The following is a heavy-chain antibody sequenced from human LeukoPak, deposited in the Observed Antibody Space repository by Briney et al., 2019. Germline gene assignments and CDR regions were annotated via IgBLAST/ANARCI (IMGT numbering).Heavy chain of an antibody. J-gene: IGHJ3*02. CDR3: AREIWFGELFGAFDI. Sequence: ASVKVSCKASGYTFTSYAMNWVRQAPGQGLEWMGWINTNTGNPTYAQGFTGRFVFSLDTSVSTAYLQISSLKAEDTAVYYCAREIWFGELFGAFDIWGRGTMVTVSS. CDR2: INTNTGNP. D-gene: IGHD3-10*01. V-gene: IGHV7-4-1*02. CDR1: GYTFTSYA.